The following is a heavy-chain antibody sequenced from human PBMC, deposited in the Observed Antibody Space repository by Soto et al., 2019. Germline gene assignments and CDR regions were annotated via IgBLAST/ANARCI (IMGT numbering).Heavy chain of an antibody. V-gene: IGHV3-30*03. CDR3: VTDAGYSSGLFDY. J-gene: IGHJ4*02. Sequence: GGSLRLSCAASGFTFSTYGMHWVRQAPGKGLEWVAFISFDGSNKYYADSVKGRFTISRDNSKNTLSLQMHSLRAEDTSVYYCVTDAGYSSGLFDYWGQGTLVTVSA. D-gene: IGHD6-19*01. CDR2: ISFDGSNK. CDR1: GFTFSTYG.